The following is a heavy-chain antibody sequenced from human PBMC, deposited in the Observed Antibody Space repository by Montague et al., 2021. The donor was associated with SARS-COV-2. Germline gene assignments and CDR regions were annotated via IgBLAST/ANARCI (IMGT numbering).Heavy chain of an antibody. D-gene: IGHD3-10*01. CDR2: VYISGST. J-gene: IGHJ5*01. Sequence: TLSLTCSVFGDSINNVNYFWSRIRQPAGKGLEWIGRVYISGSTDYNPSLKSRVTMLLDKSANELTLQVTSVTAADTAVYYCARASGYGSGSSFNWFDSWGQRFVVTVSS. CDR3: ARASGYGSGSSFNWFDS. CDR1: GDSINNVNYF. V-gene: IGHV4-61*02.